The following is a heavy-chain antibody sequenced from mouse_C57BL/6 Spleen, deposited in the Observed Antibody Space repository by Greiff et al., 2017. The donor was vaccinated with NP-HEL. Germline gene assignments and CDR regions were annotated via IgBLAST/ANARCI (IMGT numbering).Heavy chain of an antibody. V-gene: IGHV1-22*01. CDR2: INPNNGGN. J-gene: IGHJ2*01. CDR1: GYTFTDYN. Sequence: EVQLQESGPELVKPGASVKMSCKASGYTFTDYNMHWVKQSHGKSLEWIGYINPNNGGNSYNQKFKGKATLTVNKSSSTAYMELRSLTSEDSAVYYCAREGDYRYYFDYWGQGTTLTVSS. CDR3: AREGDYRYYFDY. D-gene: IGHD2-13*01.